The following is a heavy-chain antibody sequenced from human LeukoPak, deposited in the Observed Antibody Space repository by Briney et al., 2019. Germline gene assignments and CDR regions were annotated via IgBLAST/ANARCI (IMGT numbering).Heavy chain of an antibody. V-gene: IGHV3-11*04. CDR1: GFTFSDYY. CDR3: ARYDTSDYYFDY. CDR2: ISSSGSTI. D-gene: IGHD3-22*01. Sequence: GGSLRLSCAASGFTFSDYYMSWIRQAPGKGLEWVSYISSSGSTIYYADSVKGRFTISRDNAKNSLSLQMNSLRAEDTAVYYCARYDTSDYYFDYWGQGTLVTVSS. J-gene: IGHJ4*02.